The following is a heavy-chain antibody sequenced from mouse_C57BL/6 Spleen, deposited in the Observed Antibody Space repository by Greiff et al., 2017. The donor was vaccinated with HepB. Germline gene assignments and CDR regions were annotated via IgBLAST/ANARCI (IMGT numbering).Heavy chain of an antibody. V-gene: IGHV1-52*01. D-gene: IGHD2-2*01. J-gene: IGHJ2*01. CDR2: IDPSDSET. Sequence: VQLQQPGAELVRPGSSVKLSCKASGYTFTSYWMHWVKQRPIQGLEWIGNIDPSDSETHYNQKFKGKATLTVDKSSSTAYMQLSSLTSEDSAVYYCAREGVTTAYYFDYWGQGTTLTVSS. CDR3: AREGVTTAYYFDY. CDR1: GYTFTSYW.